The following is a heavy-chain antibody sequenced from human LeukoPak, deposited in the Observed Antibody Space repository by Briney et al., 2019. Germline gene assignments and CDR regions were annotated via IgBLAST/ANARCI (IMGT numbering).Heavy chain of an antibody. J-gene: IGHJ4*02. V-gene: IGHV1-3*01. D-gene: IGHD3-9*01. Sequence: KFQGRVTITRDTSASTAYMELSSLRSEDTAVYYCARVRYYDILTGYQTYFDYWGLGTLVTVSS. CDR3: ARVRYYDILTGYQTYFDY.